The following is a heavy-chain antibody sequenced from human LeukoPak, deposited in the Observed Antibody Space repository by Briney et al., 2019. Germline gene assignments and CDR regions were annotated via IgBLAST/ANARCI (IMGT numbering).Heavy chain of an antibody. CDR2: IYYSGST. CDR3: ARHLYSSSWYKGGLDY. Sequence: PSETLSLTCTVSGGSISSYYWSWIRQPPGKGLEWIGYIYYSGSTNYNPSLKSRVTISVDTSKNQFSLKLSSVTAADTAVYYCARHLYSSSWYKGGLDYWGQGTLVTVSS. D-gene: IGHD6-13*01. V-gene: IGHV4-59*08. CDR1: GGSISSYY. J-gene: IGHJ4*02.